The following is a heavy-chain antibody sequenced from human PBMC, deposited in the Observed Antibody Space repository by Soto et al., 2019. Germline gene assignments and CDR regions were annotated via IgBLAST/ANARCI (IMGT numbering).Heavy chain of an antibody. CDR3: ARDGGTSSIQLDY. CDR2: IIPILGIA. D-gene: IGHD1-26*01. V-gene: IGHV1-69*04. CDR1: GGTFSSYT. Sequence: SVKVSCKASGGTFSSYTISWVRQAPGQGLEWMGRIIPILGIANYAQKFQGRVTITADKSTSTAYMELSSLRSEDTAVYYCARDGGTSSIQLDYWGHGTLFTVSS. J-gene: IGHJ4*01.